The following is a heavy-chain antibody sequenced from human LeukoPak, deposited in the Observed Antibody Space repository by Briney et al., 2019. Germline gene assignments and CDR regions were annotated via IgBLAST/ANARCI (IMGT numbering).Heavy chain of an antibody. CDR3: VREKYYFGSSDY. CDR1: GFTFSSYW. Sequence: PGASLRLSCAASGFTFSSYWMDWVRHAPGKGLVWVSRINSDGSSTTYADSVKGRFTISRDNAKNTLYLQMNSLRAEDTAVYYCVREKYYFGSSDYWGQGTLVTVSS. V-gene: IGHV3-74*01. J-gene: IGHJ4*02. CDR2: INSDGSST. D-gene: IGHD3-10*01.